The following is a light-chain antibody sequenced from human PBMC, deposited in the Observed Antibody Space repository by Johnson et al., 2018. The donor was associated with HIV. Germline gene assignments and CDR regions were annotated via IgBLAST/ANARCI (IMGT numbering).Light chain of an antibody. CDR3: GTWDSSLSAA. V-gene: IGLV1-51*02. Sequence: QSVLTQPPSVSAAPGQKVTISCSGSSSNIGNNYVSWYQQFPGTAPKLLIYENNKRPSGIPDRFSGSKSGPSATLGITGLQTGDEADYYCGTWDSSLSAAFGTGTKVTVL. CDR2: ENN. CDR1: SSNIGNNY. J-gene: IGLJ1*01.